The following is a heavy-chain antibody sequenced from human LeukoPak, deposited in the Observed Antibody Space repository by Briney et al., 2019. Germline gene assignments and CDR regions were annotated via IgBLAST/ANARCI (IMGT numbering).Heavy chain of an antibody. CDR2: LYYGATN. Sequence: SETLSLTCSVSGASITASGFYWAWDRRPPGKGLEWIGSLYYGATNYYNPSLQSRVTISVDTSKNQFSLDLASVTAADTAVYYCARRSHSPLGSPYWGQGTQVTVYS. J-gene: IGHJ4*01. D-gene: IGHD3-10*01. CDR3: ARRSHSPLGSPY. CDR1: GASITASGFY. V-gene: IGHV4-39*01.